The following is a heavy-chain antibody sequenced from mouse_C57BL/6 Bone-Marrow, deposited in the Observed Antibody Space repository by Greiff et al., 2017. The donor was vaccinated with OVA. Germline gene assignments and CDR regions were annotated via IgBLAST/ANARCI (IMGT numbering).Heavy chain of an antibody. D-gene: IGHD2-1*01. CDR2: IHPRDGST. V-gene: IGHV1-85*01. CDR1: GYTFTSYD. CDR3: ARPSSPLFYSMDY. Sequence: VQLQESGPELVKPGASVKLSCKASGYTFTSYDINWVKQRPGQGLEWIGWIHPRDGSTNYHEKFKGKATLTVATSSSTADMELHSLHSEESAVDFWARPSSPLFYSMDYGGQRITVPVS. J-gene: IGHJ4*01.